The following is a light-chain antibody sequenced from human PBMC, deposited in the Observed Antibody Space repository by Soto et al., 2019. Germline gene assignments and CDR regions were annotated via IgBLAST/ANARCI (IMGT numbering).Light chain of an antibody. Sequence: EIVLTQSPGTLSLSPGERATLSCRASQSVSSSYLAWYQHKPVQAPRLLIYGASIRATGIPDRFSGSCSGADFTLTISRLEPEDFAVYYCQQYGSSPPYTFGQGTKLEIK. J-gene: IGKJ2*01. CDR3: QQYGSSPPYT. CDR1: QSVSSSY. CDR2: GAS. V-gene: IGKV3-20*01.